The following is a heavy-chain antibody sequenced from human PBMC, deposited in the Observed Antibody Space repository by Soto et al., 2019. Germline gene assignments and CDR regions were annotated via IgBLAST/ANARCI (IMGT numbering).Heavy chain of an antibody. CDR1: GGSISSYY. Sequence: SETLSLTCTVSGGSISSYYWSWIRQPPGKGLEWIGYIYYSGSTNYNPSLKSRVTISVDTSKNQFSLKLSSVTAADTAVYYCASYGGVAAAGTGNLDYWGQGTLVTVSS. CDR2: IYYSGST. CDR3: ASYGGVAAAGTGNLDY. J-gene: IGHJ4*02. V-gene: IGHV4-59*08. D-gene: IGHD6-13*01.